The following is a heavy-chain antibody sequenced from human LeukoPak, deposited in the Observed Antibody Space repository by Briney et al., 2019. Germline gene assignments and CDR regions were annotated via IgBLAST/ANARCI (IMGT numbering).Heavy chain of an antibody. D-gene: IGHD3-3*01. CDR1: GFTFGDYA. Sequence: GGSLRLSCTASGFTFGDYAMSWVRQAPGKGLEWVGFIRSKAYGGTTEYAASVKGRFTISRDDSKSIAYLQMNSLKTEDTAVYYCTRDYSTWYYYYYMDVWGKGTTVTVSS. V-gene: IGHV3-49*04. CDR2: IRSKAYGGTT. CDR3: TRDYSTWYYYYYMDV. J-gene: IGHJ6*03.